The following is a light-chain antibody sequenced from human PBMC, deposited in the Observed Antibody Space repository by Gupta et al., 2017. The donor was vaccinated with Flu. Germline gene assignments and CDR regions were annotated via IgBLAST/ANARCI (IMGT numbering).Light chain of an antibody. V-gene: IGKV1-33*01. J-gene: IGKJ4*01. CDR1: QDISNY. CDR3: QQYDTVLIS. CDR2: DAS. Sequence: ASVGDRVTISCRASQDISNYLNWFQHKPGKAPRVLIYDASNLQTGVPSRFSGSGSGTTFTLTISNLQPEDFATYYCQQYDTVLISFGGGTKVEIK.